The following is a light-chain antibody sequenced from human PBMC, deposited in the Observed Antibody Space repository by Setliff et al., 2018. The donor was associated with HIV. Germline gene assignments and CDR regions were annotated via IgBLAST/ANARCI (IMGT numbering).Light chain of an antibody. V-gene: IGLV2-14*03. CDR1: SSDVGGYNY. J-gene: IGLJ1*01. Sequence: QSALTQPASVSGSPGQSITISCTGTSSDVGGYNYVSWYQQHPGRAPKLMIYDVTKRPSGVSDRFSGSKSGNTASLTISGLQTEDEADYYCCSYTSSLTYVFGTGTRSPS. CDR3: CSYTSSLTYV. CDR2: DVT.